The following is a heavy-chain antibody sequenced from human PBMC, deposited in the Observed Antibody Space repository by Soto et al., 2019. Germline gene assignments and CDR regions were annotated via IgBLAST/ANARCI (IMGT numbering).Heavy chain of an antibody. J-gene: IGHJ4*02. D-gene: IGHD3-10*01. CDR3: ATSSSGLRDYFAS. V-gene: IGHV3-23*01. Sequence: EVQLLESGGGLVQPGGSLKLSCAASGFTFNNFAMTWVRQAPGKWLEWVSGISASGEITYYVDSVKGRFTISRDNSKNTLFLQMDSLNTEATAVYLCATSSSGLRDYFASWGRGTLVTVSS. CDR2: ISASGEIT. CDR1: GFTFNNFA.